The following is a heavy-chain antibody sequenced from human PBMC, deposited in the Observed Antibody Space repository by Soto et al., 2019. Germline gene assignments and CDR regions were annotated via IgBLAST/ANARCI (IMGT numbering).Heavy chain of an antibody. CDR3: TAGGTYLDYDTLDY. J-gene: IGHJ4*02. V-gene: IGHV3-15*01. CDR2: IKSHTEGGTT. Sequence: PGGSLRLSCAVSGFTFNYAWMNWVRQAPGKGLEWVGRIKSHTEGGTTDYAAPVRGRFTISRDDSGNTLYLQMKSLIIDDAAVYYCTAGGTYLDYDTLDYWGQGTLVTVSS. D-gene: IGHD3-22*01. CDR1: GFTFNYAW.